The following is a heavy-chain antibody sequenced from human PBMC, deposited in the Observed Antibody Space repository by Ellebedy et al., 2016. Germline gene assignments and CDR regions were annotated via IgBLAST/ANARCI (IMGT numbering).Heavy chain of an antibody. CDR1: GFTFSDYY. V-gene: IGHV3-11*01. Sequence: GGSLRLSXAASGFTFSDYYMSWIRQAPGKGLEWVSYISSSGSTIYCADSVEGRFTISRDNAKNSLYLQMNSLRAEDTAVYYCAKEGGAWYFDLWGRGTLVTVSS. D-gene: IGHD3-16*01. CDR3: AKEGGAWYFDL. J-gene: IGHJ2*01. CDR2: ISSSGSTI.